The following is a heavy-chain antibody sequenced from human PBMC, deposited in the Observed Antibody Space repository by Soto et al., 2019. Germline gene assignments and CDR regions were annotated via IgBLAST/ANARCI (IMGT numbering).Heavy chain of an antibody. D-gene: IGHD6-13*01. V-gene: IGHV1-3*01. CDR1: GYTFTSYA. CDR2: INAGNGNT. Sequence: ASVKVSCKVSGYTFTSYAMHWVRQAPGQRLEWMGWINAGNGNTKYSQKFQGRVTITRDTSASTAYMELSSLRSEDTAVYYCARGSSSSSWYAYWGQGTLVTVSS. J-gene: IGHJ4*02. CDR3: ARGSSSSSWYAY.